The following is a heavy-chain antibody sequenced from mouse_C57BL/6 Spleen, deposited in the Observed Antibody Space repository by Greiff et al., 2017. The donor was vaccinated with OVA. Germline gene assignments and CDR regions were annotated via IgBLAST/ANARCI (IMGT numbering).Heavy chain of an antibody. V-gene: IGHV14-3*01. D-gene: IGHD1-1*01. CDR3: ARPITTVVPNWYFDV. CDR2: IDPANGNT. CDR1: GFNIKNTY. Sequence: EVQRVESVAELVRPGASVKLSCTASGFNIKNTYMHWVKQRPEQGLEWIGRIDPANGNTKYAPKFQGKATITADTSSNTAYLQLSSLTSEDTAIYYCARPITTVVPNWYFDVWGTGTTVTVSS. J-gene: IGHJ1*03.